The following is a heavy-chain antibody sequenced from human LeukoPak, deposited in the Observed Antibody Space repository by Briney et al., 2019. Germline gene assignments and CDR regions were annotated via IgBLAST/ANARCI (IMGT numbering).Heavy chain of an antibody. Sequence: KPSETLSLTCTVSGGSISSYYWSWIRQPPGKGLEWIGYIYCTGNTNYNPSLKSRATISIDTSKNQFSLKLTSVTAADTAMYFCARGGPGVVATSSDFWGQGTLVTVSA. CDR3: ARGGPGVVATSSDF. CDR2: IYCTGNT. V-gene: IGHV4-59*08. D-gene: IGHD5-12*01. J-gene: IGHJ4*02. CDR1: GGSISSYY.